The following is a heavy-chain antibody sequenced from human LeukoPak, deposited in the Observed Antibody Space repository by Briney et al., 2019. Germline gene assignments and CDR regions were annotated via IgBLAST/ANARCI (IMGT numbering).Heavy chain of an antibody. D-gene: IGHD6-19*01. V-gene: IGHV4-39*07. J-gene: IGHJ4*02. CDR3: ARQAVAGLHFDY. CDR2: IYYSGST. Sequence: SETLSLTCTGSGGSISSSSYYWGWIRQPPGKGLEWIGSIYYSGSTYYNPSLKSRVTISVDTSKNQVSLKLSSVTAADTAVYYCARQAVAGLHFDYWGQGTLVTVSS. CDR1: GGSISSSSYY.